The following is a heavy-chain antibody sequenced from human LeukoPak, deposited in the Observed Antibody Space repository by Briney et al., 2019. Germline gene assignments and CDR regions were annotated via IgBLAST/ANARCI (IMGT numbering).Heavy chain of an antibody. Sequence: GGSLRLSCAASGFTFDDYTMHWVRQAPGKGLEWVSLISWDGGSTYYADSVKGRFTISRDNGKNSLYLQMNSLRTEDTALYYCAKAGSRSSGWYGYYGMDVWGQGTTVTVSS. CDR2: ISWDGGST. CDR3: AKAGSRSSGWYGYYGMDV. V-gene: IGHV3-43*01. J-gene: IGHJ6*02. CDR1: GFTFDDYT. D-gene: IGHD6-19*01.